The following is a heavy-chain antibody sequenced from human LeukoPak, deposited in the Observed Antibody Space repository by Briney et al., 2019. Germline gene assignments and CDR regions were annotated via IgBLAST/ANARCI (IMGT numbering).Heavy chain of an antibody. D-gene: IGHD3-3*01. J-gene: IGHJ3*02. CDR1: GFTFSSYS. CDR2: ISSSSSYI. CDR3: ASARGKGITIFGVVIHDAFDI. V-gene: IGHV3-21*01. Sequence: GGSLRLSCAPSGFTFSSYSMNWARQAPGKGLEWVSSISSSSSYIYYADSVKGRLTISRDNAKNSLYLQMNSLRAEDTAVYYCASARGKGITIFGVVIHDAFDIWGQGTMVTVSS.